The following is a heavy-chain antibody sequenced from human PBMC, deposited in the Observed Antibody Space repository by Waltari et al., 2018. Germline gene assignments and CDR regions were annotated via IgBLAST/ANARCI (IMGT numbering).Heavy chain of an antibody. J-gene: IGHJ5*02. Sequence: QVQLQESGPGLVKPSETLSLTCTVPGRSISRYSWRWIRQPAGKGLEWIGRIYTSGSTNYNPSLKSRVTMSVDTSKNQFSLKLSSVTAADTAVYYCARYYCSSTSCYSPNWFDPWGQGTLVTVSS. CDR1: GRSISRYS. V-gene: IGHV4-4*07. CDR2: IYTSGST. D-gene: IGHD2-2*01. CDR3: ARYYCSSTSCYSPNWFDP.